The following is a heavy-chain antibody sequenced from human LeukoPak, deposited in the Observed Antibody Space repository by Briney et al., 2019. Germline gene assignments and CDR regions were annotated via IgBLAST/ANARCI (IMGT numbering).Heavy chain of an antibody. CDR1: GYTFTSYD. CDR2: MNPNSGNT. V-gene: IGHV1-8*03. CDR3: AREFGITGTTSSL. D-gene: IGHD1-7*01. J-gene: IGHJ4*02. Sequence: ASVKVSCKASGYTFTSYDINWVRQAPGQGLEWMGWMNPNSGNTGYAQKFQGRVTITRNTSISTAYMELSSLRSEDTAVYYCAREFGITGTTSSLWGQGTLVTVSS.